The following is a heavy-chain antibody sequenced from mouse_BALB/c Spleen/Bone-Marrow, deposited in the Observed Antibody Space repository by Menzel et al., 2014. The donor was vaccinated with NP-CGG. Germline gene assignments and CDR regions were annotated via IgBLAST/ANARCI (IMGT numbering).Heavy chain of an antibody. V-gene: IGHV1S81*02. CDR3: TREGDSPFAY. D-gene: IGHD2-13*01. CDR2: INPCNGGT. Sequence: VQLQQSGAELVKPGASVKLSCKASGYTFTSYYMYWVKQRPGQGLEWIGEINPCNGGTNFNEKFKSKATLTVDKSSSTAYMQLSSLTSEDSAVYYCTREGDSPFAYWGQGTLVTVSA. CDR1: GYTFTSYY. J-gene: IGHJ3*01.